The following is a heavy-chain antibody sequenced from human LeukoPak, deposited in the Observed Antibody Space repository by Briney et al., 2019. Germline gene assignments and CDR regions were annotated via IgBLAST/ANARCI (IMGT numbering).Heavy chain of an antibody. CDR1: GFSFNNYG. CDR2: IRHDGNRN. D-gene: IGHD4-23*01. J-gene: IGHJ4*02. Sequence: GGSLRLSCAASGFSFNNYGMHWVRQAPGKGLEWVAFIRHDGNRNSYADSVKGRFTISRDTSKNTLFLQMSNLRGKDTAVYYCAKDRGWELELYYFDYWGQGTLVTVSS. V-gene: IGHV3-30*02. CDR3: AKDRGWELELYYFDY.